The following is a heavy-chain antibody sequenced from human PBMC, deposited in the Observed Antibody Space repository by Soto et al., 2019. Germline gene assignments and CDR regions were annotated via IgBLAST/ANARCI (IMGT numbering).Heavy chain of an antibody. J-gene: IGHJ1*01. D-gene: IGHD4-17*01. Sequence: EVQLVESGGGLVQPGGSLRLSCAASGFTFSNYWMSWVRQAPGKGLEWVASIKGHGGEIHYLDAVKGRFTTSRDNAKTSRYLQMTFLGVEDTAVYYCARPNNGDYGYWGQGTVVTVS. V-gene: IGHV3-7*04. CDR3: ARPNNGDYGY. CDR2: IKGHGGEI. CDR1: GFTFSNYW.